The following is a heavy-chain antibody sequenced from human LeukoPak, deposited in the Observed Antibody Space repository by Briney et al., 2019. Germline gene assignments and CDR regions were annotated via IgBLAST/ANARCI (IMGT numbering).Heavy chain of an antibody. J-gene: IGHJ6*02. Sequence: ASVKVSCKASGYTFTSYDINWVRQATGQGLEWMGWMNPNSGNTGYAQKFQGRVTMTRNTSISTTYMEPSSLRSEDTAAYYCARTDYDFWTYYYYYGMDVWGQGTTVTVSS. CDR2: MNPNSGNT. CDR1: GYTFTSYD. V-gene: IGHV1-8*01. CDR3: ARTDYDFWTYYYYYGMDV. D-gene: IGHD3-3*01.